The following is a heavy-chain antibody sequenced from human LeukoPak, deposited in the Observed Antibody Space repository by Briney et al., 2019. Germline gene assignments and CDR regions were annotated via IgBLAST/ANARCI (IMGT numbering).Heavy chain of an antibody. CDR3: ARPSYGSEAFDI. CDR1: GYTFTGYY. Sequence: ASVKVSCKASGYTFTGYYMHWVRQAPGQGLEWMGWINPNSGGTNYAQKFQGRVTMTRDTSISTAYMELSRLRSDDTAVYYCARPSYGSEAFDIWGQGTMVTVSS. D-gene: IGHD4-17*01. J-gene: IGHJ3*02. CDR2: INPNSGGT. V-gene: IGHV1-2*02.